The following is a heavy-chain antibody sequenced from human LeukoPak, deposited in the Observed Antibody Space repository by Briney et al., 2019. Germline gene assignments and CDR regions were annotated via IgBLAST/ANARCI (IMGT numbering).Heavy chain of an antibody. J-gene: IGHJ4*02. V-gene: IGHV3-66*01. CDR1: GFTVSSNY. D-gene: IGHD4-23*01. CDR3: ARDGGDGGNLNFDY. Sequence: PGGSLRLSCAASGFTVSSNYMSWVRQAPGKGLEWVSIIYSGGSTYYADSVRGRFTISRDNSKNTLYLLMNSLRAEDTAVYYCARDGGDGGNLNFDYWGQGTLVTVSS. CDR2: IYSGGST.